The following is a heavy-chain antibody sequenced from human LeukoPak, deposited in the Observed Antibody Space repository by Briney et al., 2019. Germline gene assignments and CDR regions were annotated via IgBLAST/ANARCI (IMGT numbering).Heavy chain of an antibody. CDR3: ARGASRYMDV. J-gene: IGHJ6*03. V-gene: IGHV1-8*01. Sequence: ASVKVSCKASGYTFTSYDINWVRQATGQGLEWMGWMNPNSGNTGYAQRFQGRVAITRNTSISTAYMELSSLRYEDTAIYYCARGASRYMDVWGKGTTVTVSS. CDR2: MNPNSGNT. D-gene: IGHD2-21*01. CDR1: GYTFTSYD.